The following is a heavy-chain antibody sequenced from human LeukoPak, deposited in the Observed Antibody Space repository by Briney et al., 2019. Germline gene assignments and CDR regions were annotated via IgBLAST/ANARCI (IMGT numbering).Heavy chain of an antibody. D-gene: IGHD2-15*01. CDR1: RFHLRTYA. CDR2: IKEDGSNV. V-gene: IGHV3-7*05. J-gene: IGHJ4*02. Sequence: GYLLLSCAASRFHLRTYAMSSARPAPGGGLEWVARIKEDGSNVHYVDSVKGRFTISRDNAKNSLYLQMNSLRAEDTAVYYCAREWWYLDSWGQGTLVTVSS. CDR3: AREWWYLDS.